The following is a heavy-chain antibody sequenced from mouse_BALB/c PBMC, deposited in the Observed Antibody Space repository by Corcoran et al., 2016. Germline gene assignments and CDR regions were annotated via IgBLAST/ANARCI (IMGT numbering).Heavy chain of an antibody. Sequence: EVQLQQSGPELMKPGASVKISCMTSGYTFTEYTMHWVKQSHEKSLEWIGGINPNNGDTIYNQKFKVKATLTVDKSSNTAYMDLRSLTSEDSAVYYCARSYYGGSWYVDVWGAGTTVTVSS. CDR3: ARSYYGGSWYVDV. CDR2: INPNNGDT. J-gene: IGHJ1*01. V-gene: IGHV1-18*01. CDR1: GYTFTEYT. D-gene: IGHD1-1*01.